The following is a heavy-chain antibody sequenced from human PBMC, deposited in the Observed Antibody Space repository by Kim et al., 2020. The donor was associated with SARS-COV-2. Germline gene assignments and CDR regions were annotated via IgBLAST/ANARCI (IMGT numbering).Heavy chain of an antibody. J-gene: IGHJ6*02. Sequence: GESLKISCKGSGYSFTSYWIGWVRQTPGKGLEWMGIIYPGDSDTRYSPSFQGQVTISADKSISTAYLQWSSLKASDTAMYYCARRGEYQLLSATSYYYYGMDVWGQGTTVTVSS. D-gene: IGHD2-2*01. CDR2: IYPGDSDT. CDR3: ARRGEYQLLSATSYYYYGMDV. CDR1: GYSFTSYW. V-gene: IGHV5-51*01.